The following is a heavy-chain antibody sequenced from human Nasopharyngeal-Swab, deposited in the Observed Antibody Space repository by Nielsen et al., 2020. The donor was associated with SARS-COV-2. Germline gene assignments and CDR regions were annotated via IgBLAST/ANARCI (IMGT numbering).Heavy chain of an antibody. CDR3: ARDPLGTNYFDY. CDR2: IIPIFGTA. J-gene: IGHJ4*02. Sequence: WVRQAPGQGLEWMGGIIPIFGTANYAQKFQGRVTITAGESTSTAYMELSSLRSEDTAVYYCARDPLGTNYFDYWGQGTLVTVSS. D-gene: IGHD3/OR15-3a*01. V-gene: IGHV1-69*01.